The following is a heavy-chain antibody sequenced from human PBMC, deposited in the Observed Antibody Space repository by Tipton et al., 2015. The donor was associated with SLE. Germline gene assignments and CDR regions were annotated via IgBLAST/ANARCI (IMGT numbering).Heavy chain of an antibody. CDR2: IYYSGNT. CDR1: GGSISNYY. J-gene: IGHJ6*03. Sequence: TLSLTCTVSGGSISNYYWSWIRQLPGKRVEWVGYIYYSGNTNYNPSLKNRVTISLDTSKNQFSLKLNSVTAADTAVYFCARGVAATTYFYYYYMDLWGKGTTVTVSS. CDR3: ARGVAATTYFYYYYMDL. D-gene: IGHD1-26*01. V-gene: IGHV4-59*01.